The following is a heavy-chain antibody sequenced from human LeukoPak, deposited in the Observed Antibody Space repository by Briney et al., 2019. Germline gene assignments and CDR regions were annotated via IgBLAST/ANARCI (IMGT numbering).Heavy chain of an antibody. CDR2: IYYSGST. CDR1: GGSISSGDYY. Sequence: SETLSLTCTVSGGSISSGDYYWSWIRQPPGKGLEWIGYIYYSGSTYYNPSLKSRVTISVDTSKNQFSLKLSSVTAADTAVYYCARDLGVSNDYGDSPVGRLGYWGQGTLVTVSS. CDR3: ARDLGVSNDYGDSPVGRLGY. D-gene: IGHD4-17*01. V-gene: IGHV4-30-4*01. J-gene: IGHJ4*02.